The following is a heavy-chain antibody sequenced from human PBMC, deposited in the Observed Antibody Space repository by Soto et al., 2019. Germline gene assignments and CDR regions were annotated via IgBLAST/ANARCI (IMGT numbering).Heavy chain of an antibody. D-gene: IGHD2-15*01. CDR2: IYWDDEK. CDR3: AHSPLGQLLLYFDF. Sequence: QITLKESGPTLVKPTQTLTLTCTFSGFSLSTSGVGVGWIRQPPGKALEWLALIYWDDEKRYSPSLKNRLTITKDTSNNQVVLTMTNMHPVDTATYFCAHSPLGQLLLYFDFWGQGTLVTVSS. V-gene: IGHV2-5*02. CDR1: GFSLSTSGVG. J-gene: IGHJ4*02.